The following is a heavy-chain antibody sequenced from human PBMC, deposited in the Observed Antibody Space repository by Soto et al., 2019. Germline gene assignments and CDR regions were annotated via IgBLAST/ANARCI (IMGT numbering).Heavy chain of an antibody. CDR3: AARTTVTSRHYYYYGMDV. J-gene: IGHJ6*02. CDR1: GYTFTSSA. V-gene: IGHV1-58*01. D-gene: IGHD4-17*01. CDR2: IVVGSGNT. Sequence: SVKVSCKASGYTFTSSAVQWVRQARGQRLEWIGWIVVGSGNTNCAQKFQERVTITRDMSTSTAYMELSSLRSEDTAVYYCAARTTVTSRHYYYYGMDVWGQGTTVTVSS.